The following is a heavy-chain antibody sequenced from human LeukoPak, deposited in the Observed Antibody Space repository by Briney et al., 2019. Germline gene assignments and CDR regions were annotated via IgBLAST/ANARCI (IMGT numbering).Heavy chain of an antibody. CDR2: ISGGDST. V-gene: IGHV3-23*01. CDR1: GFTFSSYA. Sequence: PGGSLRLSCAASGFTFSSYAMGWVRQAPGKGLEWVSSISGGDSTYYTNSVKGRFTISRDNSENTLYLQMNSLRAEDTAVYYCATTAYSSRNYWGQGTLVTVSS. J-gene: IGHJ4*02. D-gene: IGHD6-13*01. CDR3: ATTAYSSRNY.